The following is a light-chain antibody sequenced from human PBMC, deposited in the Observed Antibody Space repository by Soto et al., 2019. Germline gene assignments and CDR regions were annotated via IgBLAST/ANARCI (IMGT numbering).Light chain of an antibody. CDR3: SSYTSSSTRLYV. V-gene: IGLV2-14*01. J-gene: IGLJ1*01. CDR1: SSDVGGYNY. CDR2: DVS. Sequence: QSALTQPASVSGSPGQSITISCTGTSSDVGGYNYVSWYQQHPGKAPKLLIYDVSNRPSGVSNRFSGSKSGNTASLTISGLHAEDEADYYCSSYTSSSTRLYVFGTGTKLTVL.